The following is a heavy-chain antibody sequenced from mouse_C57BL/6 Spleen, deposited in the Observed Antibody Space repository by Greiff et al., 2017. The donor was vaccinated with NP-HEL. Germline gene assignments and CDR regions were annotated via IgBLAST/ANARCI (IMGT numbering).Heavy chain of an antibody. CDR3: ARRNGDYGRGDYAMDY. CDR2: IDPSDSET. J-gene: IGHJ4*01. D-gene: IGHD1-1*01. CDR1: GYTFTSYW. V-gene: IGHV1-52*01. Sequence: QVHVKQPGAELVRPGSSVKLSCKASGYTFTSYWMHWVKQRPIQGLEWIGNIDPSDSETHYNQKFKDKATLTVDKSSSTAYMQLSSLTSEDSAVYYCARRNGDYGRGDYAMDYWGQGTSVTVSS.